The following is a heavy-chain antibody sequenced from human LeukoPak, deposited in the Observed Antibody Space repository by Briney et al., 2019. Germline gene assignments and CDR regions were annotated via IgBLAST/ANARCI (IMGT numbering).Heavy chain of an antibody. CDR1: GYTLSDYY. CDR3: ARDRLAAAGTGG. D-gene: IGHD6-13*01. V-gene: IGHV1-2*02. Sequence: ASVKVSCKASGYTLSDYYVHWVRQAPGQGLEWMGWINPNSGDTKYAQKFQGRVTMTRDTSISTAYMVLSTLRSDATAVYYCARDRLAAAGTGGWGQGTLVIVSS. J-gene: IGHJ4*02. CDR2: INPNSGDT.